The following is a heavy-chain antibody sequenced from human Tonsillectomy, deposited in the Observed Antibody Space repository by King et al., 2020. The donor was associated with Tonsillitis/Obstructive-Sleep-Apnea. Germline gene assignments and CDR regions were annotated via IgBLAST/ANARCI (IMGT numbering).Heavy chain of an antibody. CDR2: IDPSDSYT. V-gene: IGHV5-10-1*03. Sequence: VQLVESGAEVKKPGESLRISCKGSGYSFTSYWISWVRQMPGKGLEWMGRIDPSDSYTDYSPTFQGHVTISADKSNSTAYLEWSSLKASDTAMYYCASAGGYYTGMDFWGHGTTVTVSS. CDR1: GYSFTSYW. J-gene: IGHJ6*02. D-gene: IGHD3-10*01. CDR3: ASAGGYYTGMDF.